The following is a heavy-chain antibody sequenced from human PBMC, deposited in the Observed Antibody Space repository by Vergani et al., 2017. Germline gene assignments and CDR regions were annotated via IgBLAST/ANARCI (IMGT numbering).Heavy chain of an antibody. CDR2: ISSSSSYI. CDR3: ARDTASGWYARAFDI. D-gene: IGHD6-19*01. CDR1: GFTFSSYS. Sequence: EVQLVESGGGLVKPGGSLRLSCAASGFTFSSYSMNWVRQAPGTGLEWVSSISSSSSYIYYADSVKGRFTISRDNAKNSLYLQMNSLRAEDTAVYYCARDTASGWYARAFDIWGQGTMVTVSS. V-gene: IGHV3-21*01. J-gene: IGHJ3*02.